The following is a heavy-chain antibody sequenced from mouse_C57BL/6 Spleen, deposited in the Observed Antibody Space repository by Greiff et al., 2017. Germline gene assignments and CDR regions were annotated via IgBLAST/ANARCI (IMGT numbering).Heavy chain of an antibody. D-gene: IGHD1-1*01. CDR2: INPSSGYT. J-gene: IGHJ1*03. CDR3: ARGFITTVVVYWYFDV. CDR1: GYTFTSYT. Sequence: VQLQQSGAELARPGASVKLSCKASGYTFTSYTMHWVKQRPGQGLEWIGYINPSSGYTKYNQKFKDKATLTADKSSSSAYMQLSSLTSEDSAVYYCARGFITTVVVYWYFDVWGTGTTVTVSS. V-gene: IGHV1-4*01.